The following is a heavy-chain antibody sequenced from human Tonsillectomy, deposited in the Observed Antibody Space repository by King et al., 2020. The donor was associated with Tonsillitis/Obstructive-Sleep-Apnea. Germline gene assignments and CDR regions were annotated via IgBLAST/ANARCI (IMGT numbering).Heavy chain of an antibody. CDR2: IYYSGST. CDR3: ATGYCSRTNCYRDYYYYMDV. J-gene: IGHJ6*03. Sequence: QLQESGPGLVKPSETLSLTCTVSGGSISSYYWSWIRQPPGKGLEWIGYIYYSGSTNYNPSLKSRVTISVDTSKNQFSLKLSSVTAADTAVYYCATGYCSRTNCYRDYYYYMDVWGKGTTVTVSS. V-gene: IGHV4-59*08. CDR1: GGSISSYY. D-gene: IGHD2-2*01.